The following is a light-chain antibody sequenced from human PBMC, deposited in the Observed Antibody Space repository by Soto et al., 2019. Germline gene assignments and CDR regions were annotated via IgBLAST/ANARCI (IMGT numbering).Light chain of an antibody. J-gene: IGLJ2*01. CDR2: DTS. CDR3: LLSYSGTRV. CDR1: TGTVASGHY. V-gene: IGLV7-46*01. Sequence: QAVVTQEPSLTVSPGGTVTLTCGSSTGTVASGHYPFWFQQKPGQAPRTLIYDTSSKHSWTPAQFSGSLLGGKAALTLSGAQPEDEADYYCLLSYSGTRVFGGGTKLTVL.